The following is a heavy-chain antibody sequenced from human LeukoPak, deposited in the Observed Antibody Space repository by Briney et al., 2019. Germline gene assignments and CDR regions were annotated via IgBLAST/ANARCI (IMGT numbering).Heavy chain of an antibody. CDR3: TTGTWIQLWLADY. D-gene: IGHD5-18*01. V-gene: IGHV3-15*07. CDR2: IKGKTDGGTT. CDR1: GFTFSSYA. Sequence: GGSLRLSCAASGFTFSSYAMHWVRQAPGKGLEWVDHIKGKTDGGTTDYAAPVQGRFTISRDDSKNTLFLQMNSLKTEDTAVYYCTTGTWIQLWLADYWGQGTLVTVSS. J-gene: IGHJ4*02.